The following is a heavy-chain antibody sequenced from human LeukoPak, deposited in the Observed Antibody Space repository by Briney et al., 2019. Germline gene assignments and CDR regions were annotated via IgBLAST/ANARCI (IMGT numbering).Heavy chain of an antibody. Sequence: NPPETLSLTCTVPGGSISSYNRRSIRQPPGKGLGRVGYIFYTGRTNYNTSLKRRVTISVDTSKKQHSLKLTSVTAADTAVYFCARDLRYSSDWDSVHAFDLWGQGTMVTVSS. CDR3: ARDLRYSSDWDSVHAFDL. CDR1: GGSISSYN. J-gene: IGHJ3*01. CDR2: IFYTGRT. D-gene: IGHD6-25*01. V-gene: IGHV4-59*01.